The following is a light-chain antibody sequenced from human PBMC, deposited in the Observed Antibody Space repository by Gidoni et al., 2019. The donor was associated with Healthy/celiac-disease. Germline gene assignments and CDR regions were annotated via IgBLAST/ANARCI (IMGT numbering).Light chain of an antibody. V-gene: IGLV2-14*03. CDR3: SSYTSSSTLLYV. CDR1: SRDVGGYNY. J-gene: IGLJ1*01. CDR2: DVS. Sequence: QSALTQPASVSGSPGQSIPISCTGTSRDVGGYNYVSWYQHHPGKAPKLMIYDVSNRPSGVSNRFSGSKSGNTASLTISGLQAEDEADYYCSSYTSSSTLLYVFGTGTKVTVL.